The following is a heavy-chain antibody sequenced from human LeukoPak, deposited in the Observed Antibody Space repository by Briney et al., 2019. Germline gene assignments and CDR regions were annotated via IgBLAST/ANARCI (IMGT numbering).Heavy chain of an antibody. CDR2: ISFHGSNK. Sequence: GGSLRLSCAASGFTFSSYGMHWVRQAPGKGLEWVGIISFHGSNKYYADSVKGRFTISRDNSKNTLYLQMSSLRAEDTAVYYCVKTLISVAGTGAFDIWGQGTMVTVSS. CDR1: GFTFSSYG. J-gene: IGHJ3*02. CDR3: VKTLISVAGTGAFDI. V-gene: IGHV3-30*18. D-gene: IGHD6-19*01.